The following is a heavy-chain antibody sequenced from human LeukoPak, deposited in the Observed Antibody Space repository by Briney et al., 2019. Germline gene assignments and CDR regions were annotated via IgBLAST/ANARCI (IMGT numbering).Heavy chain of an antibody. D-gene: IGHD5-18*01. CDR1: GYNFNSYG. CDR3: AXDLARGYXXGYNAFDI. J-gene: IGHJ3*02. CDR2: ITAGNGNT. Sequence: ASVKVPCKASGYNFNSYGIGWVRQAPRQGREWMGWITAGNGNTNYAQKVQGRVTMTTDTSTSTAYMELRSLRSDDTAVDFVAXDLARGYXXGYNAFDIWGQGTMVTVSS. V-gene: IGHV1-18*01.